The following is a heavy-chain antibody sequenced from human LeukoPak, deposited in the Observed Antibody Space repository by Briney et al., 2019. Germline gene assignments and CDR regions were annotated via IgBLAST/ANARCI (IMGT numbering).Heavy chain of an antibody. CDR2: TRDKANGYTT. V-gene: IGHV3-72*01. D-gene: IGHD3-22*01. J-gene: IGHJ4*02. Sequence: GGSLRLSCAASGFTFSDHYMDWVRQAPGKGLEWVGRTRDKANGYTTDYAASVRGRFTISRDDSKNSLHLQMNSLKTEDTAVYYWARYYYDSSGYYRFDYWGQGTLVTVSS. CDR3: ARYYYDSSGYYRFDY. CDR1: GFTFSDHY.